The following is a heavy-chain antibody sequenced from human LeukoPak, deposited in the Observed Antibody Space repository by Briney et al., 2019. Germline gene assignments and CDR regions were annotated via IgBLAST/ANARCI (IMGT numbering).Heavy chain of an antibody. D-gene: IGHD2-2*01. Sequence: GRSLRLSCAASGFTFDDYAMHWVRQAPGKGLEGVAFIRYDGSNKYYADSVKGRFTISRDNSKNTLYLQMNSLRAEDTAVYYCARDLGYCSSTSCYEEYYFDYWGQGTLVTVSS. CDR2: IRYDGSNK. J-gene: IGHJ4*02. V-gene: IGHV3-30*02. CDR1: GFTFDDYA. CDR3: ARDLGYCSSTSCYEEYYFDY.